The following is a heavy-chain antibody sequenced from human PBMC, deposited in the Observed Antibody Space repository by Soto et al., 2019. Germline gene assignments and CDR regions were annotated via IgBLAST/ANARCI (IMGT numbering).Heavy chain of an antibody. J-gene: IGHJ4*02. CDR1: GFTFSGSA. CDR3: GVGAILFGDFDY. CDR2: IRSKTNSYAT. V-gene: IGHV3-73*01. D-gene: IGHD2-2*02. Sequence: PGGSLRFSCAASGFTFSGSAMHWVRQASGKGLEWVGRIRSKTNSYATAYAASVKGRFTISRDDSKNTAYLQMNSLKTEDTAVYYCGVGAILFGDFDYWGQGTLVTVSS.